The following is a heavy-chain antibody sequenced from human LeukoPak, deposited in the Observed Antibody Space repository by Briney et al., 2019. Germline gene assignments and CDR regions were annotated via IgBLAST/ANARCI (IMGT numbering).Heavy chain of an antibody. CDR1: GFTFSIYW. V-gene: IGHV3-7*01. CDR2: IKQDGSEK. J-gene: IGHJ4*02. D-gene: IGHD5-24*01. CDR3: AKGPRERWLRTPGFDY. Sequence: PGGSLRLSCAASGFTFSIYWMTWVRQAPGKGLEWVANIKQDGSEKYYVDSVKGRFTISRDNAKNSLYLQMNSLRAEDTAVYYCAKGPRERWLRTPGFDYWGQGTLVTVSS.